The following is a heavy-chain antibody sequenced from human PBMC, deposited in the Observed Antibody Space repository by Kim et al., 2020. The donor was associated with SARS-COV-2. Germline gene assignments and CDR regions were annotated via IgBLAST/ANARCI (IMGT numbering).Heavy chain of an antibody. Sequence: SETLSLTCAVSGGSISTINWWSWVRQPPGKGLEWIGEIYHSGTTTYNPSLESRVSISVDKSKNQFSLKLSPVTAADTAVYYCARDRPHTYGSGTYMDVWGQGTTVTVSS. D-gene: IGHD3-10*01. CDR1: GGSISTINW. V-gene: IGHV4-4*02. CDR3: ARDRPHTYGSGTYMDV. CDR2: IYHSGTT. J-gene: IGHJ6*02.